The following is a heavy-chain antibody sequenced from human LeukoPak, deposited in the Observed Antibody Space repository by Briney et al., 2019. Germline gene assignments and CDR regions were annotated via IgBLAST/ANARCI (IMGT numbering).Heavy chain of an antibody. V-gene: IGHV1-2*02. CDR2: INPNSGGT. CDR3: ARGAVGTFHFDY. J-gene: IGHJ4*02. Sequence: ASVKVSCKASGYTFTSYGISWVRQAPGQGLEWMGWINPNSGGTNYAQKFQGRVTMTRDTSISTAYMELSRLRSDDTAVYYCARGAVGTFHFDYWGQGTLVTVSS. D-gene: IGHD2/OR15-2a*01. CDR1: GYTFTSYG.